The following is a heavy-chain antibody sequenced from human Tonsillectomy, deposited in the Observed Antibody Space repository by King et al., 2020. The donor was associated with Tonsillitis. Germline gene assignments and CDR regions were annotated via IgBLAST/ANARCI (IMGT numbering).Heavy chain of an antibody. Sequence: VQLVESGGGLVQPGGSLRLSCAASGFTFNTYAMNWVRQAPGKGLEWVSIIYGGYSYTQYGNSVKGRFTISRDNSKNTVYLQMNSLRAEDTGVYYCANGGDGDYVGDHWGQGTLVTVSS. CDR3: ANGGDGDYVGDH. D-gene: IGHD4-17*01. CDR2: IYGGYSYT. CDR1: GFTFNTYA. V-gene: IGHV3-23*03. J-gene: IGHJ4*02.